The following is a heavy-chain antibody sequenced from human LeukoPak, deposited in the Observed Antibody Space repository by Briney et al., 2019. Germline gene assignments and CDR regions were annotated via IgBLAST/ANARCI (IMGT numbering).Heavy chain of an antibody. J-gene: IGHJ2*01. CDR2: IYSGGST. V-gene: IGHV3-53*01. CDR3: ARDRGEQWLMGGWYFDL. Sequence: PGGSLRLSCAASGFTVSSNYMSWVRQAPGKGLEWVSVIYSGGSTYYADSVKGRFTISRDNSKNTLYLQMNSLRAEDTAVYYCARDRGEQWLMGGWYFDLWGRGTLVTVSS. D-gene: IGHD6-19*01. CDR1: GFTVSSNY.